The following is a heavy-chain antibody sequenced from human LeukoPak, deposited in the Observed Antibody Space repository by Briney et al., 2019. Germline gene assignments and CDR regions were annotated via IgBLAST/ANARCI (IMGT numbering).Heavy chain of an antibody. Sequence: PGGSLRLSCAASGLTFTEFWMNWVRLAPGRGLEWLANINPDGNEKYYVDSVKGRFAMSRDNAKNEVYLEMNSLRAEDTGVYYCSGRDSSRSPRAYWGQGTLVSASS. D-gene: IGHD6-13*01. CDR3: SGRDSSRSPRAY. J-gene: IGHJ4*02. CDR1: GLTFTEFW. V-gene: IGHV3-7*01. CDR2: INPDGNEK.